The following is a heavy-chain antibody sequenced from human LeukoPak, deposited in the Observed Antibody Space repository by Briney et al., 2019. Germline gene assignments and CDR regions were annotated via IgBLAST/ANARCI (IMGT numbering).Heavy chain of an antibody. Sequence: PGGSLKLSCAASGFTFSSYGMHWVRQAPGKGLEWVAFIRYDGSNKYYADSVKGRFTISRDNSKNTLYLQMNSLRAEDTAVYYCAKQSHDSSGYSGRAEYFQHWGQGTLVTVSS. J-gene: IGHJ1*01. CDR1: GFTFSSYG. D-gene: IGHD3-22*01. V-gene: IGHV3-30*02. CDR3: AKQSHDSSGYSGRAEYFQH. CDR2: IRYDGSNK.